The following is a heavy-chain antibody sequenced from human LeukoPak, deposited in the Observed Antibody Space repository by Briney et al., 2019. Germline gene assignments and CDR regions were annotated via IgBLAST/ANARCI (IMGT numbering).Heavy chain of an antibody. J-gene: IGHJ4*02. CDR1: GGSISSYY. CDR2: IYYTGST. Sequence: SETLSLTCAVSGGSISSYYWGWTRQPPGKGLEWIGYIYYTGSTNYNPSLKSRVTISVDTSKNQFSLKLSSVTAADTAVYYCARHSSSGWRDFDYWGQGTLVTVSS. CDR3: ARHSSSGWRDFDY. D-gene: IGHD6-19*01. V-gene: IGHV4-59*08.